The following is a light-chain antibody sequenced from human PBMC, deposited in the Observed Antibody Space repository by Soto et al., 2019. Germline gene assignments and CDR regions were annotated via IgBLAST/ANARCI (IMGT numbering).Light chain of an antibody. V-gene: IGKV3-20*01. CDR2: GAS. J-gene: IGKJ2*01. Sequence: EIVLTQSPGTLSLSPGESATLSCRASQSVSSSYLAWYQQKPGQAPRLLIYGASSRATGIPDRFSGSGSGTDFTLTISRLDPEDFAVYYCQQYNSWPPKYTFGQGTKLEI. CDR1: QSVSSSY. CDR3: QQYNSWPPKYT.